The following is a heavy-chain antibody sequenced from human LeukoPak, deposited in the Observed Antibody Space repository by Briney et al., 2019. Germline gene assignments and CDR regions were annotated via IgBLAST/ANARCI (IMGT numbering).Heavy chain of an antibody. CDR2: IWYDGNNK. D-gene: IGHD5-24*01. CDR3: AKDSHKMATTLVYNWFDP. J-gene: IGHJ5*02. Sequence: GGSLRLXCAASGFTYSSYGMHWVRRAPGKGLESVAVIWYDGNNKYYADSAKGRFTISRDNSKNTVYLQMNSLRAEDTAVYYCAKDSHKMATTLVYNWFDPWGQGTLVTVSS. V-gene: IGHV3-33*06. CDR1: GFTYSSYG.